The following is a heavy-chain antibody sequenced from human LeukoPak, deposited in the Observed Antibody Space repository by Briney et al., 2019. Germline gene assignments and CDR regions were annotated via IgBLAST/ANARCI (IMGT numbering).Heavy chain of an antibody. J-gene: IGHJ6*03. D-gene: IGHD3-22*01. CDR2: ISSSSSYI. Sequence: GGSLRLSCAASGFTFSSYSMNWVRQAPGRGLEWVSSISSSSSYIYYADSVKGRFTISRDNAKNSLYLQMNSLRAEDTAVYYCARKGSYYDSSGPSRYYYYYMDVWGKGTTVTVSS. CDR3: ARKGSYYDSSGPSRYYYYYMDV. CDR1: GFTFSSYS. V-gene: IGHV3-21*01.